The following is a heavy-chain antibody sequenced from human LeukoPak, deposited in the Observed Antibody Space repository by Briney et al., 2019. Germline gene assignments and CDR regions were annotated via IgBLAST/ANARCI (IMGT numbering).Heavy chain of an antibody. J-gene: IGHJ4*02. Sequence: GGCLIVSCGATGLNVNNYAMSGGRKAPGKGLVWVSSINSDGSSTSYADSVKGRFTISRDNAKNTLYLQMNSLRAEDTAVYYCAVGANPGAFDYWGQGTLGTVSS. CDR2: INSDGSST. CDR3: AVGANPGAFDY. CDR1: GLNVNNYA. D-gene: IGHD1-26*01. V-gene: IGHV3-74*01.